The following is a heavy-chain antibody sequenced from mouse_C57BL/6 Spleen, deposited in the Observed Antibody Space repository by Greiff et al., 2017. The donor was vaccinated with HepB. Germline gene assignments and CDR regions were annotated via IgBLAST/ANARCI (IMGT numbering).Heavy chain of an antibody. Sequence: EVKLVESGGGLVKPGGSLKLSCAASGFTFSSYAMSWVRQTPEKRLEWVATISDGGSYTYYPDNVKGRFTISRDNAKNNLYLQMSHLKSEDTAMYYCARDGDVWFAYWGQGTLVTVSA. D-gene: IGHD3-3*01. J-gene: IGHJ3*01. CDR2: ISDGGSYT. V-gene: IGHV5-4*01. CDR3: ARDGDVWFAY. CDR1: GFTFSSYA.